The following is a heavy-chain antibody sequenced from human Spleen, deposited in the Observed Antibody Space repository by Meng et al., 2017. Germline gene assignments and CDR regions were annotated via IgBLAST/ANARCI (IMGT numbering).Heavy chain of an antibody. D-gene: IGHD1-26*01. V-gene: IGHV3-7*01. J-gene: IGHJ4*02. CDR3: ARDVIVGDTGGGLVY. CDR1: AVIISSYW. Sequence: GGPLRPSFAASAVIISSYWVTWVRQAPGKGLECVANIKEYGSEKYHVDSVKGRFTISRDNSKKTLKLQMNRLRAEDTDVFYCARDVIVGDTGGGLVYWGQGTLVTVSS. CDR2: IKEYGSEK.